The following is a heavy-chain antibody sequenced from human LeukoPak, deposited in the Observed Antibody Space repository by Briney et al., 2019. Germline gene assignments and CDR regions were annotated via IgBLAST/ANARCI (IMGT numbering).Heavy chain of an antibody. V-gene: IGHV4-59*01. Sequence: PSETLSLTCTVSGGSISTYYWSWIRQPPGNGLEWIAYIYNSGSTNSNPSLKNRVTISVNPSTNQSSLWLSSVTAADTAVYYCARIYYDSGAYYRRAFDIWGQGTMVSVSS. CDR3: ARIYYDSGAYYRRAFDI. J-gene: IGHJ3*02. D-gene: IGHD3-22*01. CDR2: IYNSGST. CDR1: GGSISTYY.